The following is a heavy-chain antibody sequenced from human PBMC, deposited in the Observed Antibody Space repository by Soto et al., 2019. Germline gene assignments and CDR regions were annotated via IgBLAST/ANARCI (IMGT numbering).Heavy chain of an antibody. V-gene: IGHV1-69*06. D-gene: IGHD5-18*01. J-gene: IGHJ4*02. Sequence: SVKVSCKASGGTFSSYAISWVRQAPGQGLEWMGGIIPIFGTANYAQKFQGRVTITADKSTSTAYMELSSLRSEDTAVYYCARVSSFAVDTAMGPFDYWGQGTLVTVSS. CDR1: GGTFSSYA. CDR2: IIPIFGTA. CDR3: ARVSSFAVDTAMGPFDY.